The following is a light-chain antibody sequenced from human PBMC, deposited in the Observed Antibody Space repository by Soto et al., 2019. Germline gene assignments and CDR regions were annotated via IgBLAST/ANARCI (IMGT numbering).Light chain of an antibody. CDR1: HDIGNS. J-gene: IGKJ3*01. Sequence: DIQMTQSPPSLSASVGDRVTITCQASHDIGNSLNWYQDKPGQAPKLVIYDAYNLETGVPSTFSGSGYGTHLTFTITSLRPEDIATYYCQKSDHLPLFGPGTKVDIK. CDR3: QKSDHLPL. V-gene: IGKV1-33*01. CDR2: DAY.